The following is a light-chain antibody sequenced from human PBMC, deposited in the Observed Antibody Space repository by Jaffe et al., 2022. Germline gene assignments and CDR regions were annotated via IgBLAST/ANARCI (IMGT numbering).Light chain of an antibody. V-gene: IGKV1-5*03. CDR1: QSISTW. J-gene: IGKJ4*01. Sequence: DIQMTQSPSTLSASVGDRVTITCRASQSISTWLAWYQQKPGKAPNLLIYKASSLESGVPSRFSGSGFGTEFTLTISSLQPDDFATYYCQQYQSYVTFGGGTNVEIK. CDR2: KAS. CDR3: QQYQSYVT.